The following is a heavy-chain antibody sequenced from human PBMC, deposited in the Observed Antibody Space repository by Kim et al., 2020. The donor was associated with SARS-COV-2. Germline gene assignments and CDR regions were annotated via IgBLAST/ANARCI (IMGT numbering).Heavy chain of an antibody. CDR2: ISGSGGST. CDR1: GFTFSSYA. V-gene: IGHV3-23*01. CDR3: AKDRRVLRYFDWSTPYFDY. Sequence: GGSLRLSCAASGFTFSSYAMSWVRQAPGKGLEWVSAISGSGGSTYYADSVKGRFTISRDNSKNTLYLQMNSLRAEDTAVYYCAKDRRVLRYFDWSTPYFDYWGQGTLVTVSS. J-gene: IGHJ4*02. D-gene: IGHD3-9*01.